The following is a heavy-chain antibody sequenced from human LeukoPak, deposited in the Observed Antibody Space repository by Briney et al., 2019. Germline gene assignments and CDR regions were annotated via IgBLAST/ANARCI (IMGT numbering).Heavy chain of an antibody. D-gene: IGHD5-12*01. V-gene: IGHV1-69*04. CDR3: ARTNVDIVATYGMDV. CDR1: GGTFSSYA. Sequence: ASVKVSCKASGGTFSSYAISWVRQALGQGLEWMGRIILILGIGNYAQKFQGRVTITADKSTSTAYMELSSLRSEDTAVYYCARTNVDIVATYGMDVWGQGTKVTVSS. CDR2: IILILGIG. J-gene: IGHJ6*02.